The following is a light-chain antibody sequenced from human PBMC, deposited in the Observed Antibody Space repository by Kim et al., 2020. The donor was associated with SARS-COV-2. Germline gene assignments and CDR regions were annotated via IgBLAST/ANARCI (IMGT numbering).Light chain of an antibody. CDR3: QQRNNWPQT. J-gene: IGKJ1*01. CDR2: DAS. Sequence: LSPGERATLSCRASQSVGHYLAWYQQKPGQAPRLLIYDASNRATAIPDRFTGSGSGTDFTLTICSLEPEDCAVYFCQQRNNWPQTFGQGTKVDIK. CDR1: QSVGHY. V-gene: IGKV3-11*01.